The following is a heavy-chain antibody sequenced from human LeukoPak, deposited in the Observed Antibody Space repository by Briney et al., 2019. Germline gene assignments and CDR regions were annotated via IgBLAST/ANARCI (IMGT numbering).Heavy chain of an antibody. CDR2: IKQDGSEK. V-gene: IGHV3-7*01. Sequence: PGGSLRLSCTASGLTFSSYCMSWVRQAPGRGLEWVANIKQDGSEKYYVDSVKGRFTISRDNAKNSLNLQMNSLRAEETAVYYCESDWKYCTNGVCYTEFDYWGQGTLVTVSS. D-gene: IGHD2-8*01. CDR1: GLTFSSYC. CDR3: ESDWKYCTNGVCYTEFDY. J-gene: IGHJ4*02.